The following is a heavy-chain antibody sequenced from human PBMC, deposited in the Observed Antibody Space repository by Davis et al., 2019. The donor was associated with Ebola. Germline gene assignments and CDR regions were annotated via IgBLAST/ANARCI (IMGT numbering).Heavy chain of an antibody. J-gene: IGHJ6*02. V-gene: IGHV1-2*04. CDR1: GYTFTGYY. Sequence: ASVKVSCKASGYTFTGYYMHWVRQAPGQGLEWMGWINPKSGGTNYAQKFQGWVTMTRDTSISTAYMELSRLRSDDTAVYYCARGDYIYGMDVWGQGTTVTVSS. CDR3: ARGDYIYGMDV. CDR2: INPKSGGT.